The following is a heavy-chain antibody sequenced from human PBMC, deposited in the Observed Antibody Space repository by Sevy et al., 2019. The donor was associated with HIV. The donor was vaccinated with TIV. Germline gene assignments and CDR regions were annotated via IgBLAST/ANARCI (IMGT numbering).Heavy chain of an antibody. CDR2: IRYDGSNE. D-gene: IGHD2-8*02. Sequence: GGSLRLSCAASGFTFSNYGIHWVRQAPGKGLEWVAFIRYDGSNEYYVDSVKGRFTISRDTSKSTLYLKMNSLSAEDTAVYYCAKDRKVLLVVYAIPFDALDIWGQGTMVTVSS. V-gene: IGHV3-30*02. J-gene: IGHJ3*02. CDR3: AKDRKVLLVVYAIPFDALDI. CDR1: GFTFSNYG.